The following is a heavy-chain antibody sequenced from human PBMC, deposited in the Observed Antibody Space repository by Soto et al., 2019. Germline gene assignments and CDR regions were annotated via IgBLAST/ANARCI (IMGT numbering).Heavy chain of an antibody. Sequence: SETLSLTCTVSGGSISSSSYYWGWIRQPPGKGLEWIGSIYYSGSTYYNPSLKSRVTISVDTSKNQFSLKLSSVTAADTAVYYCARRRGYCSGGSCPSVDVWGKGTTVTVSS. CDR1: GGSISSSSYY. D-gene: IGHD2-15*01. V-gene: IGHV4-39*01. CDR3: ARRRGYCSGGSCPSVDV. J-gene: IGHJ6*04. CDR2: IYYSGST.